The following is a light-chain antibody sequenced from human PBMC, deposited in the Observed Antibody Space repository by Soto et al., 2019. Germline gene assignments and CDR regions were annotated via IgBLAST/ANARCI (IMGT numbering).Light chain of an antibody. CDR2: EVF. J-gene: IGKJ1*01. CDR3: LQTTQCPWT. Sequence: DIVMTQSPLSLSVTPGQPASISCKSSQSLLNSGGKTYFYWYLQKPGQPPQLLIYEVFNRFSGVPDRVSGSGSGTDFTLNISRVEAEDVGFYYCLQTTQCPWTFGQGTKVEIK. V-gene: IGKV2D-29*01. CDR1: QSLLNSGGKTY.